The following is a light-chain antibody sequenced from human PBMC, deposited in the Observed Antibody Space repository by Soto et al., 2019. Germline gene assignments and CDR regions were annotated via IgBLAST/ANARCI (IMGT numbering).Light chain of an antibody. V-gene: IGKV3-20*01. CDR1: QSVANNY. CDR2: DAS. Sequence: EIVLTQSPGTLSLSPGERATLSCRASQSVANNYLAWYQQKPGQAPRFLMYDASSRATGIPDRFSGSGSGTDFNLTISRLEPEDCAVYYCEQYGSTPLTFGGGTKVEIK. J-gene: IGKJ4*01. CDR3: EQYGSTPLT.